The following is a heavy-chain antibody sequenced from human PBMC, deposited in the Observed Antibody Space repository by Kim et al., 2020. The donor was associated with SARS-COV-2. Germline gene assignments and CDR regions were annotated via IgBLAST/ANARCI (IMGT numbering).Heavy chain of an antibody. CDR3: ARDGVLLSGWFDP. D-gene: IGHD3-10*01. J-gene: IGHJ5*02. Sequence: YSQKFQGRVTITRDTSASTAYMELSSLRSEDTAVYYCARDGVLLSGWFDPWGQGTLVTVSS. V-gene: IGHV1-3*01.